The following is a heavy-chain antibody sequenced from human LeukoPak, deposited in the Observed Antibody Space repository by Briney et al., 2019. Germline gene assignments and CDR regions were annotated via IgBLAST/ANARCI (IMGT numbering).Heavy chain of an antibody. Sequence: SETLSLTCTVSGYSISSGYYWGWIRQPPGKGLEWIGSFYHSGTTYYNPSLKSRVTISVDTSKNQFSLELSSVTAADTAVYYCARDRIPPSYDYWGQGTLVTVSS. V-gene: IGHV4-38-2*02. D-gene: IGHD2-21*01. J-gene: IGHJ4*02. CDR3: ARDRIPPSYDY. CDR1: GYSISSGYY. CDR2: FYHSGTT.